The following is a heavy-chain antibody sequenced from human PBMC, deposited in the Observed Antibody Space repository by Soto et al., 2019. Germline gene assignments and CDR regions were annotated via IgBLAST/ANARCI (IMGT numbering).Heavy chain of an antibody. CDR2: ISYDGSNK. CDR3: AKNGVVAAALYYMDV. V-gene: IGHV3-30*18. D-gene: IGHD2-15*01. J-gene: IGHJ6*03. CDR1: GFTFSSYG. Sequence: QVQLVESGGGVVQPGRSLRLSCAASGFTFSSYGMHWVRQAPGKGLEWVAVISYDGSNKYYADSVKGRFTISRDNSKNTLYLQMNSLRAEDTAVYYCAKNGVVAAALYYMDVWGKGTTVTVSS.